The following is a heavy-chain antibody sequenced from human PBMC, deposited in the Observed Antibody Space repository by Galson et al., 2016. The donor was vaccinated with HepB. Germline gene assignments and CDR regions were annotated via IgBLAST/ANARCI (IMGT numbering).Heavy chain of an antibody. D-gene: IGHD2-21*02. J-gene: IGHJ4*02. CDR2: ITRSADLI. CDR3: ARDDLVSDCGGDCYAVHFDF. V-gene: IGHV3-48*03. CDR1: GFSFSSYA. Sequence: SLRLSCAASGFSFSSYAMNWVRQAPGKGLERIAYITRSADLIYYADSVEGRFIISRDNAKRSLYLQMHSLRDEDTAVYYCARDDLVSDCGGDCYAVHFDFWGQGTLVTVSS.